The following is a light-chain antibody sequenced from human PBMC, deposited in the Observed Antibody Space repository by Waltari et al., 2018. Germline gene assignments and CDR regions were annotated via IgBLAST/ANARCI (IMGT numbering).Light chain of an antibody. CDR2: HAS. CDR3: QQYNSYSYT. CDR1: QSISSW. Sequence: DIQMTQSPSTLSASVGDRVTITCRASQSISSWLAWYQQKPGKAPKLLLYHASSLESGVPSRFSDSGSGTEFTLTISSLQPDDFATYYCQQYNSYSYTFGQGTKLEIK. J-gene: IGKJ2*01. V-gene: IGKV1-5*01.